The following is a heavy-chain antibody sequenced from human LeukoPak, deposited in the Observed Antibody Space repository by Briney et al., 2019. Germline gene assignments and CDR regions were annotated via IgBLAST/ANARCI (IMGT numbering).Heavy chain of an antibody. D-gene: IGHD3-10*01. CDR2: IIPIFGTA. CDR3: ARDQKAGRDY. Sequence: SSVKVSCKASGGTFSSYAISWVRQAPGQGLEWMGRIIPIFGTADYAQKFQGRVTITTDESTTTAYMELNSLRSEDAAVYYCARDQKAGRDYWGQGTMVTVSS. CDR1: GGTFSSYA. J-gene: IGHJ4*02. V-gene: IGHV1-69*05.